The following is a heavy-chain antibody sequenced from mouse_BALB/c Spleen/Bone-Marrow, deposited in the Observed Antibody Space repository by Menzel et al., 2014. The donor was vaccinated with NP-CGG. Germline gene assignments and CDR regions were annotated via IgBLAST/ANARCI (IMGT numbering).Heavy chain of an antibody. D-gene: IGHD2-4*01. V-gene: IGHV5-12*02. Sequence: EVKVEESGGGLVQPGGSLKLSCATSGFTFSDYYMYWVRQTPEKRLEWVAYISNGGGSTYYPDTVKGRFTISRDNAKNTLYLQMSRLKSEDTAMYYCARHSDYDYFDHWGQGTTLTVSS. J-gene: IGHJ2*01. CDR2: ISNGGGST. CDR3: ARHSDYDYFDH. CDR1: GFTFSDYY.